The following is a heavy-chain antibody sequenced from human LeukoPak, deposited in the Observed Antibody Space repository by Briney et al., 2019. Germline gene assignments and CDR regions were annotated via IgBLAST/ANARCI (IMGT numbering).Heavy chain of an antibody. J-gene: IGHJ6*04. D-gene: IGHD2-8*02. V-gene: IGHV1-69*01. CDR1: GGTFISYA. Sequence: SVKVSCKASGGTFISYAISWVRQARGQGLEWMGGIIPIFGTANYAQKFQGRVTITADESTSTAYMELSSLRSEDTAVYYCARGSPLLSHYYGMDVWGKGTTVTVSS. CDR3: ARGSPLLSHYYGMDV. CDR2: IIPIFGTA.